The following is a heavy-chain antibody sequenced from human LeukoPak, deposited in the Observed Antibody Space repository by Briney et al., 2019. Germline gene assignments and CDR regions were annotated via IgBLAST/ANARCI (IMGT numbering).Heavy chain of an antibody. CDR1: GFRFGDYA. D-gene: IGHD3-22*01. V-gene: IGHV3-9*01. CDR3: KKDYSGGYFNGFDP. CDR2: ITWNSDDI. Sequence: GRSLRLSCAGSGFRFGDYAMHWVRQAPGKGLEWVSGITWNSDDIAYADSVKGRFTISRDNAKNSLFLQMNSLRIEDTALYYCKKDYSGGYFNGFDPWGQGTLVTVS. J-gene: IGHJ5*02.